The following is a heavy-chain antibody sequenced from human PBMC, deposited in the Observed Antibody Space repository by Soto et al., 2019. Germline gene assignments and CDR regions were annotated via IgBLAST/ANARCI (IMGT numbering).Heavy chain of an antibody. CDR3: ATLGRRITIFGVAQDY. V-gene: IGHV1-2*02. Sequence: ASVKVSCKASGYTFTGYYMHWVRQAPGQGLEWMGWINPNSGGTNYAKKFQGRVTMTRDTSISTAYMELSRLRSDDTAVYYCATLGRRITIFGVAQDYWGQGTLVTVSS. D-gene: IGHD3-3*01. CDR2: INPNSGGT. CDR1: GYTFTGYY. J-gene: IGHJ4*02.